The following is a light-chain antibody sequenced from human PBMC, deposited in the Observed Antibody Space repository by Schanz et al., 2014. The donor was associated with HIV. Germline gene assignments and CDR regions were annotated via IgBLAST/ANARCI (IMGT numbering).Light chain of an antibody. CDR2: DVN. J-gene: IGLJ1*01. CDR1: NSDIGGHDY. V-gene: IGLV2-14*01. Sequence: QSALTQPATVSGSPGQSITVSCTGTNSDIGGHDYVSWYQQYPGKAPKLMIYDVNNRPSGVSNRFSGSKSGNTASLTISGLQAEDEADYYCCSYTTTSTYVFGAGTKLTVL. CDR3: CSYTTTSTYV.